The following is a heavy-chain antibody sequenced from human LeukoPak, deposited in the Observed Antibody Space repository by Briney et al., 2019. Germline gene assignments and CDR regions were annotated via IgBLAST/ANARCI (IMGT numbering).Heavy chain of an antibody. CDR2: IYYSGST. CDR3: ARQNPYMDV. J-gene: IGHJ6*03. V-gene: IGHV4-59*08. CDR1: GVAISGYY. Sequence: SETLSLTCTVSGVAISGYYCNWGRQPPRKGLEWSGHIYYSGSTDYTPSLKSRVTLSVDTSKNQFSLKLSSVTAADTAVYYCARQNPYMDVWGKGTTVTVSS.